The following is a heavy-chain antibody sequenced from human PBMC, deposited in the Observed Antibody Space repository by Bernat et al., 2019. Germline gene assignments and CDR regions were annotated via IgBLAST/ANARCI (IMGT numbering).Heavy chain of an antibody. V-gene: IGHV3-15*07. D-gene: IGHD5-12*01. CDR3: TGGYDWRWWFDP. J-gene: IGHJ5*02. Sequence: EVQLVESGGGLVKPGGSLKVSCVASGLTFTNAWMNWVRQTPEKGLEWVGRIKSRGDGGTTDYAAPVKGRFTISRDDSKNTLYLQMSGLKTEDTAVYYCTGGYDWRWWFDPWGQGTLVTVSS. CDR2: IKSRGDGGTT. CDR1: GLTFTNAW.